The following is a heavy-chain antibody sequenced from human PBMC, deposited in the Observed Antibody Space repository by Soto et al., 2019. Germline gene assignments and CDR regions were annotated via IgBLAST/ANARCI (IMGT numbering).Heavy chain of an antibody. D-gene: IGHD6-19*01. CDR1: GFTVSSNY. V-gene: IGHV3-66*01. CDR2: LYSGGGT. CDR3: ARVTGDSGGWYWYFDL. Sequence: EVHLVESGGGLVQPGGSLRLSCAVSGFTVSSNYMSWVRQAPGKGLEWVSVLYSGGGTYYADSVKGRFTLSRDNSKNTLYLQMNSLRAEDTAVYYCARVTGDSGGWYWYFDLWGRGTLVTVSS. J-gene: IGHJ2*01.